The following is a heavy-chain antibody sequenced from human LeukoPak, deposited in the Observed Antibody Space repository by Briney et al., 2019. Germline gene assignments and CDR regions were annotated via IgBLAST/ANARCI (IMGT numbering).Heavy chain of an antibody. CDR1: GYSISSGYY. V-gene: IGHV4-38-2*02. CDR2: IYHSGST. Sequence: SETLSLTCTVSGYSISSGYYWGWIRQPPGKGLEWIGSIYHSGSTYYNPSLKSRVTISVDTSKNQFSLKLSSVTAADTAVYYCARTIAPPRNSYSSSWATFDPWGQGTLVTVSS. J-gene: IGHJ5*02. CDR3: ARTIAPPRNSYSSSWATFDP. D-gene: IGHD6-13*01.